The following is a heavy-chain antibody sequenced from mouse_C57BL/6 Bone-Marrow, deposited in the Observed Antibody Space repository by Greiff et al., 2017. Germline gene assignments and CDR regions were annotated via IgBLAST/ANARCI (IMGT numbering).Heavy chain of an antibody. J-gene: IGHJ4*01. CDR1: GYTFTSYW. CDR2: IHPNSGST. CDR3: AGCSPYAMDY. D-gene: IGHD3-3*01. Sequence: QVQLQQPGAELVKPGASVKLSCTASGYTFTSYWMHWVKQRPGQGLEWIGMIHPNSGSTNYNEKFKSKATLTVDKSSSTAYMQLSSLTSEDSAVYYCAGCSPYAMDYWGQGTSVTVSS. V-gene: IGHV1-64*01.